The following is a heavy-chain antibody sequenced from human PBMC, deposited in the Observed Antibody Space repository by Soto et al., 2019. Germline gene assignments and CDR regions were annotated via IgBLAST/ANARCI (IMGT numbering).Heavy chain of an antibody. D-gene: IGHD1-26*01. Sequence: QVHLVESGGGVVQPGWSLRLSCAASGFSISDYGMEWVRQAPGKGLEWVALISYDGNNTYYADSVKGRFPISRDNSKDTLFLQMTGLRAEDTAVYYCAKGAGDRLSLGMDVWGQGTTVTVSS. CDR1: GFSISDYG. CDR2: ISYDGNNT. V-gene: IGHV3-30*18. CDR3: AKGAGDRLSLGMDV. J-gene: IGHJ6*02.